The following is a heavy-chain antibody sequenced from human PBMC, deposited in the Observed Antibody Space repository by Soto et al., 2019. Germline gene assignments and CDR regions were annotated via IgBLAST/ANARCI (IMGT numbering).Heavy chain of an antibody. J-gene: IGHJ3*02. CDR3: ARTSIYGDYLLFDI. D-gene: IGHD4-17*01. V-gene: IGHV3-21*01. CDR2: ISSRSSYI. CDR1: GFTFSSYS. Sequence: EVQLVESGGGLVKPGGSLRLSCAASGFTFSSYSMNWVRQAPGKGLEWVSSISSRSSYIYYADSVKGRFTISRDNAKNSLYLQMNSLRAEDTAVYYCARTSIYGDYLLFDIWGQGTMVTVSS.